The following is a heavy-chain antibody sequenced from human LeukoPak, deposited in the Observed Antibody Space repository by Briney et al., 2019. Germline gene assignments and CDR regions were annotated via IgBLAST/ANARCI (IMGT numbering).Heavy chain of an antibody. Sequence: SETLSLTCAVYGGSLSGYYWSWIRQPPGKGLEWIGEINHSGSTNYNPSLKSRVTISVDTSKNQSSLKLSSVTAADTAVYYCARYIQSELRYFDWLSVSDAFDIWGQGTMVTVSS. CDR1: GGSLSGYY. CDR2: INHSGST. D-gene: IGHD3-9*01. V-gene: IGHV4-34*01. CDR3: ARYIQSELRYFDWLSVSDAFDI. J-gene: IGHJ3*02.